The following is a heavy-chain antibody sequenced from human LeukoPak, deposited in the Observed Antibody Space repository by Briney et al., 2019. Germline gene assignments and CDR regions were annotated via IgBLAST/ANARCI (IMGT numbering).Heavy chain of an antibody. V-gene: IGHV1-18*01. CDR2: ISVKDGHT. CDR3: ARESYYDFWSGFRDY. CDR1: GYTFTNHG. J-gene: IGHJ4*02. D-gene: IGHD3-3*01. Sequence: ASVKVSCKASGYTFTNHGISWVRQALGQGLEWMGWISVKDGHTDYAQNYQGRVTMTTDTSTSTAYMELRSLRSDDTALYYCARESYYDFWSGFRDYWGQGTLVTVSS.